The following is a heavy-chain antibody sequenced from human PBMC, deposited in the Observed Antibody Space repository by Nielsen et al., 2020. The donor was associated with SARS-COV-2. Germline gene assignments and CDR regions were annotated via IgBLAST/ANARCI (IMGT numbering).Heavy chain of an antibody. CDR3: AREGSGSYSRY. D-gene: IGHD3-10*01. CDR2: ISWNSGSI. Sequence: SLKISCAASGFTFDDYAMHWVRQAPGKGLEWVSGISWNSGSIGYADSVRGRFTISRDNAKNSVYLQMNSLRDEDTAVYYCAREGSGSYSRYWGQGTLVTVSS. CDR1: GFTFDDYA. J-gene: IGHJ4*02. V-gene: IGHV3-9*01.